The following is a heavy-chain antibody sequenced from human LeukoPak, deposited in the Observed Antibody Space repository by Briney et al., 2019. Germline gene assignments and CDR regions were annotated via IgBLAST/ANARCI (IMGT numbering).Heavy chain of an antibody. CDR2: ISTNSTTI. CDR3: ARAWGNDYDLNY. CDR1: GFTFSSYS. D-gene: IGHD3-3*01. J-gene: IGHJ4*02. V-gene: IGHV3-48*04. Sequence: GGSLRLSCAASGFTFSSYSMNWVRQAPGKGLEWVSYISTNSTTIHYADSVRGRFTVSRDNAKNSLYLQMTSLRAEDTAVYYCARAWGNDYDLNYWGQGTLVTVSS.